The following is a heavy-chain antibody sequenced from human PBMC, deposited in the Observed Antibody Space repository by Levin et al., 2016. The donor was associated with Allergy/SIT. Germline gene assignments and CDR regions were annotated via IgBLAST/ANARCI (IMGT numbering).Heavy chain of an antibody. Sequence: WIRQPPGKGLEWIGYIYHSGSTYYNPSLKSRVTISVDKAKNQFSLKLNSVTAADTAVYYCASTFYYGSGRHVDYWGQGTLVTVSS. CDR2: IYHSGST. V-gene: IGHV4-30-2*04. D-gene: IGHD3-10*01. J-gene: IGHJ4*02. CDR3: ASTFYYGSGRHVDY.